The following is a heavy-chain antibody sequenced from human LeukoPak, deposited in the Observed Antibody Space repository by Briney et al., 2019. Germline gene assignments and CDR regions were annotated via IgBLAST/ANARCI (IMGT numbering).Heavy chain of an antibody. CDR2: IKQDGSEK. J-gene: IGHJ6*02. CDR3: ARPLDV. V-gene: IGHV3-7*01. Sequence: EGSLRLSCAASGFTFSDYWMSWVRQAPGKGLEWVANIKQDGSEKYYVDSVKGRFTISRDNAKNSLYLQMNSLRAEDTAVYYCARPLDVWGRGTTVTVSS. CDR1: GFTFSDYW.